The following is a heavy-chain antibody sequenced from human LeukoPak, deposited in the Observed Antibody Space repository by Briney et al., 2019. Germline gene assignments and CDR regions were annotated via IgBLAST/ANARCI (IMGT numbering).Heavy chain of an antibody. Sequence: SGGSLRPSCTASGFTFGDYLMSWFRQAPGKGLEWIGFISGGTTEYAASVKGRFTISRDDSTSIAYLQMNSLTTEDTAVYYCSRGSGWLSVYWGQGTLVTVSS. CDR1: GFTFGDYL. V-gene: IGHV3-49*03. D-gene: IGHD6-19*01. J-gene: IGHJ4*02. CDR2: ISGGTT. CDR3: SRGSGWLSVY.